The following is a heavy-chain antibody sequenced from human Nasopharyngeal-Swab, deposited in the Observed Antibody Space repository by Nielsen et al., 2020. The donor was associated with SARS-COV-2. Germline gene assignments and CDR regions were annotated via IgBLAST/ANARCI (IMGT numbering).Heavy chain of an antibody. CDR3: ARGAWFGEFNWFDP. V-gene: IGHV2-70*01. CDR2: IDWDDVK. J-gene: IGHJ5*02. Sequence: WIRQPPGKALEWLALIDWDDVKYYSTSLKTRLTISKDTSKNQVVLTMTNMDPVDTATYYCARGAWFGEFNWFDPWGQGTLVTVSS. D-gene: IGHD3-10*01.